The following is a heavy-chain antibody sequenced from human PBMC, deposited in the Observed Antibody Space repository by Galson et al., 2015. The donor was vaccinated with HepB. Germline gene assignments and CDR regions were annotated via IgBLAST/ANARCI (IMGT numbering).Heavy chain of an antibody. CDR1: GFSVRSN. CDR2: IYSDDST. CDR3: AREWIGELLGGMDV. J-gene: IGHJ6*02. D-gene: IGHD3-10*01. Sequence: SLRLSCAASGFSVRSNMNWVRQAPGKGLEWVSVIYSDDSTYYADSVKGRFTSSRDNSKNTLYLQMNSLRAEDTAVYYCAREWIGELLGGMDVWGQGTTVTVSS. V-gene: IGHV3-53*01.